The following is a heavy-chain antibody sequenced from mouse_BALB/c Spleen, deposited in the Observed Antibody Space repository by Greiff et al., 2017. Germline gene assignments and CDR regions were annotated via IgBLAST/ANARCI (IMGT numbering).Heavy chain of an antibody. J-gene: IGHJ1*01. V-gene: IGHV4-1*02. CDR3: ARRDYYGFYWYFDV. Sequence: EVKLLESGGGLVQPGGSLKLSCAASGFDFSRYWMSWVRQAPGKGLEWIGEINPDSSTINYTPSLKDKFIISRDNAKNTLYLQMSKVRSEDTALYYCARRDYYGFYWYFDVWGAGTTVTVSS. CDR2: INPDSSTI. CDR1: GFDFSRYW. D-gene: IGHD1-2*01.